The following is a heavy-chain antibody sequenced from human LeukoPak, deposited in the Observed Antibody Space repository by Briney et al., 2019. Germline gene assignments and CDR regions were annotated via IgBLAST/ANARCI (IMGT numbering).Heavy chain of an antibody. Sequence: SETLSLTCTVSGSSSSHYYWNWIRQPAGKGLEWIGRIYTSGSTNYNPSLKSRVTMSVDTSKNQFSLKLSSVTAADTAVYYCARGGGGAVVGLDAFDIWGQGTMVTVSS. CDR3: ARGGGGAVVGLDAFDI. D-gene: IGHD2-21*01. J-gene: IGHJ3*02. V-gene: IGHV4-4*07. CDR1: GSSSSHYY. CDR2: IYTSGST.